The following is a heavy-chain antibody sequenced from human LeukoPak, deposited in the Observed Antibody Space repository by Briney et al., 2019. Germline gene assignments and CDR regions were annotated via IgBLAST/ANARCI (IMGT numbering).Heavy chain of an antibody. CDR2: IIPILGIA. CDR1: GGTFSSYA. V-gene: IGHV1-69*04. D-gene: IGHD6-13*01. Sequence: ASVKVSCKASGGTFSSYAISWVRRAPGQGLEWMGRIIPILGIANYAQKFQGRVTITADKSTSTAYMELSSLRSEDTAVYYCARDGPPAAGTLDYWGQGTLVTVSS. J-gene: IGHJ4*02. CDR3: ARDGPPAAGTLDY.